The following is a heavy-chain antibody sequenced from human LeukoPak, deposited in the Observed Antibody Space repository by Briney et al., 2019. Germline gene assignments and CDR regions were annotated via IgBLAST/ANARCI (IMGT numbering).Heavy chain of an antibody. D-gene: IGHD3-22*01. CDR2: INWNGGSR. Sequence: GGSLRLSCAASGFNFDDYVMSWVRQAPGKGLEWVSGINWNGGSRGYADSVKGRFTISRDNAKNSLCLQMNSLRAEDTALYYCARSRHSYDSSGFPHYWGQGTLVTVSS. CDR3: ARSRHSYDSSGFPHY. J-gene: IGHJ4*02. V-gene: IGHV3-20*04. CDR1: GFNFDDYV.